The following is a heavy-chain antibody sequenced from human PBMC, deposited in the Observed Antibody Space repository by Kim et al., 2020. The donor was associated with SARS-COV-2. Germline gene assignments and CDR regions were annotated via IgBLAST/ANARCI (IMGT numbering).Heavy chain of an antibody. CDR3: AKNGGWAYFEY. D-gene: IGHD6-19*01. J-gene: IGHJ4*02. Sequence: GSLRLSCTASGLSISNSGMSWVRQAPGRGLEWVSTLTSTGVATLYSDSVKGRFIISRDTSKLYLQMNSLRAEDTAVYYCAKNGGWAYFEYWGQGALVTV. CDR1: GLSISNSG. V-gene: IGHV3-23*01. CDR2: LTSTGVAT.